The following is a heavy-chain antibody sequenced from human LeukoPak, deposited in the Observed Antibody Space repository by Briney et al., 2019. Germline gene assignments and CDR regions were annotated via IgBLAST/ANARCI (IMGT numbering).Heavy chain of an antibody. Sequence: PSETLSPTCSVSGVSISNYYWTWIRQPPGKGLEWIGYIYYSGSTNYNPSLKSRVSISVDTSKNQFSLKLSSVTAADTAVYYCARTGSTVTMLYPFDHWGQGTLVTVSS. J-gene: IGHJ4*02. CDR1: GVSISNYY. CDR3: ARTGSTVTMLYPFDH. CDR2: IYYSGST. V-gene: IGHV4-59*01. D-gene: IGHD4-17*01.